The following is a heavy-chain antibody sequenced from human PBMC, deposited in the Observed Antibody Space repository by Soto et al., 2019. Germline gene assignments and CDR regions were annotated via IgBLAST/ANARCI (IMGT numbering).Heavy chain of an antibody. D-gene: IGHD2-21*02. CDR1: GFTFSSYA. CDR3: ARNCGGDCYTNFDY. CDR2: ISGSGGTT. V-gene: IGHV3-23*01. J-gene: IGHJ4*02. Sequence: EVQLLESGGGLVQPGGSLRLSCAASGFTFSSYAMSWVRQAPGRGLEWVSAISGSGGTTYYGDSVRGRFTVSRDNSRDTLYIQMNSLRADDTALYYCARNCGGDCYTNFDYWGQGTLVTVSS.